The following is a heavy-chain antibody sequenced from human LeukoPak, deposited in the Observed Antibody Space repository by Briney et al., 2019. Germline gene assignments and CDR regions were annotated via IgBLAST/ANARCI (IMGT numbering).Heavy chain of an antibody. V-gene: IGHV3-9*01. CDR3: AKGDTIAVAANFDY. D-gene: IGHD6-19*01. Sequence: GRSLRLSCAASGFTFDDYAMHWVRQAPGKGPEWVSGISWNSGSIDYADSVKGRFTISRDNAKNSLYLQMNSLRTEDTALYYCAKGDTIAVAANFDYWGQGTLVTVSS. CDR1: GFTFDDYA. CDR2: ISWNSGSI. J-gene: IGHJ4*02.